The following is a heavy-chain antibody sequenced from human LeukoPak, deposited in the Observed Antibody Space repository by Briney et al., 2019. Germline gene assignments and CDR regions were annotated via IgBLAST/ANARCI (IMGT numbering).Heavy chain of an antibody. CDR2: IYPGDSVT. D-gene: IGHD2-2*02. J-gene: IGHJ4*02. Sequence: GGSLKISFKGSGYSFSNYSIGWVRPMPGKGLGLVVIIYPGDSVTRYGPSLQGQVTISADKSITTAYLQWSSLKASDTGMYYCARLDTVSNHLLYEYYFDYWGQGTLVTVSS. CDR1: GYSFSNYS. CDR3: ARLDTVSNHLLYEYYFDY. V-gene: IGHV5-51*01.